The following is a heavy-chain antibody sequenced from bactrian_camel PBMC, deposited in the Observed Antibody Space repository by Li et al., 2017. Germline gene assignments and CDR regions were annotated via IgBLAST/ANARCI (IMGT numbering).Heavy chain of an antibody. CDR2: IDSDGAI. CDR3: AEGRGSRGEHCYSLNY. CDR1: GNTYTSSC. D-gene: IGHD6*01. V-gene: IGHV3S53*01. J-gene: IGHJ4*01. Sequence: HVQLVESGGGSVQAGGSLRLSCAASGNTYTSSCMGWFRQAPGKERERVARIDSDGAIRYADSVKGRFTISKDNAKNTLYLQMNSLKSEDTAMYYCAEGRGSRGEHCYSLNYWGQGTQVTVS.